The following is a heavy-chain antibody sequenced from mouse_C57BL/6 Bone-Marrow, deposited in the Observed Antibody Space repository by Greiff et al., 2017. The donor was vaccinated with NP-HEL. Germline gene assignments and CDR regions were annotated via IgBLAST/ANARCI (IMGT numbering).Heavy chain of an antibody. CDR2: ISDGGSYT. CDR1: GFTFSSYA. J-gene: IGHJ4*01. D-gene: IGHD4-1*01. Sequence: EVQVVESGGGLVKPGGSLKLSCAASGFTFSSYAMSWVRQTPEKRLEWVATISDGGSYTYYPDNVKGRFTLSRDNAKNNLYLQMSHLKSEDTAMYYGARGLGGYYAMDYWGQGTAVTVSA. V-gene: IGHV5-4*01. CDR3: ARGLGGYYAMDY.